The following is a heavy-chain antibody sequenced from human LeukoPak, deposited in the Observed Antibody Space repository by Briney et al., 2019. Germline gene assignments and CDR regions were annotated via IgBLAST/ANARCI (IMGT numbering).Heavy chain of an antibody. CDR3: ARAGVAVAYFYYFDY. CDR1: GFTFITAW. V-gene: IGHV3-7*05. Sequence: PVGSPRLSCAPSGFTFITAWMTGGRHAPGKGREWVAHIKEGRTDEYYVDYVMGRFTISSDNAKNSLDMHMNSLRGEDKAVSYCARAGVAVAYFYYFDYWGQGSLVTVSS. J-gene: IGHJ4*02. CDR2: IKEGRTDE. D-gene: IGHD6-19*01.